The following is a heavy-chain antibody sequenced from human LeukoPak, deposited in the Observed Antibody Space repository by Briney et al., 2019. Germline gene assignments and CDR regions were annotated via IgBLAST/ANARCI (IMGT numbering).Heavy chain of an antibody. V-gene: IGHV3-66*02. J-gene: IGHJ4*02. Sequence: GGSLRLSCAASGFTVSSNYMSWVRQAPGKGLEWVSVIYSGGSTYYADSVKGRFTISRDNSKNTLYLQMNSLRAEDTAVYYCAREYSGSSYYFDYWGQGTLVTVPS. CDR1: GFTVSSNY. CDR2: IYSGGST. D-gene: IGHD1-26*01. CDR3: AREYSGSSYYFDY.